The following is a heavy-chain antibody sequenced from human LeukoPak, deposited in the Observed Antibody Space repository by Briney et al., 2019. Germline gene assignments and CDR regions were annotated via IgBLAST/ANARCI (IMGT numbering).Heavy chain of an antibody. V-gene: IGHV4-39*01. J-gene: IGHJ4*02. CDR1: GDSISTRSYY. CDR3: ARRGGTAAGNYFDY. CDR2: IYYSGST. Sequence: TSETLSLTCTVSGDSISTRSYYWRWIRQPPGKGLEWIGNIYYSGSTHSTPYLKSRVTTSIDTSKNQFSLEVSSVTAADTAVYFCARRGGTAAGNYFDYWGQGILVTVSS. D-gene: IGHD6-13*01.